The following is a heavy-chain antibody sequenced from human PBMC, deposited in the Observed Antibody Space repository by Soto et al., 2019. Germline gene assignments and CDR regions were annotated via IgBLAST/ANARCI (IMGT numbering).Heavy chain of an antibody. CDR2: IIPIFGTA. CDR3: AKRGDYVQGWFDP. D-gene: IGHD4-17*01. CDR1: GDTFSSYA. Sequence: QMQLVQSGSEVKKPGSSVKVSCKASGDTFSSYAIIWVRQAPGQGLEWVGTIIPIFGTANFAQKFQDRVMMTADESANISYMQLSNLTSEDTAVYYCAKRGDYVQGWFDPWGQGTLVTVSA. V-gene: IGHV1-69*18. J-gene: IGHJ5*02.